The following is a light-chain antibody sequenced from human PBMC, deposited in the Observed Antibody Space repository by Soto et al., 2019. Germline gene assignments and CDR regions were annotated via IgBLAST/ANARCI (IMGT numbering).Light chain of an antibody. CDR3: QQSYNTPRT. CDR1: QPISDD. V-gene: IGKV1-39*01. Sequence: DIQMTQSPSSLSASVGDRVTITCRTSQPISDDLNWYQQKQGKAPSLLIYPASNLQAGVPSRFSGSGSVTHFTLTISSLQPEDFATYYCQQSYNTPRTFGQGTKVEIK. CDR2: PAS. J-gene: IGKJ1*01.